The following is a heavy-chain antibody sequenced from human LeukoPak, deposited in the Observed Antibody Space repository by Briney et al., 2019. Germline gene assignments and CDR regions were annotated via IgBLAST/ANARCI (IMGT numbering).Heavy chain of an antibody. CDR3: ARPRGTPDY. D-gene: IGHD2-15*01. CDR2: INHSGST. J-gene: IGHJ4*02. V-gene: IGHV4-34*01. CDR1: GGSFSGYY. Sequence: SSETLSLTCAVYGGSFSGYYWSWIRQPPGKGLEWIGEINHSGSTNYNPSLKSRVTISVDTSKNQFSLKLSSVTAADTAVYYCARPRGTPDYWGQGTLVTVSS.